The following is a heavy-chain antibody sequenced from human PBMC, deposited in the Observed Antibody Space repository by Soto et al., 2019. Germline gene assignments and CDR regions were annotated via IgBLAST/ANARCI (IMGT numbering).Heavy chain of an antibody. CDR1: AFSLSSYG. Sequence: QVQLVESGGGVVQPGSSLTLSCAASAFSLSSYGFHWVRQSPGKGLECVACISHDATSEHYIDSVKGRFTISRDNAKNKLYIQMNSLRGEDTAVYYCARESVYPRDNKYYGMDVWGQGTRVTVSS. CDR3: ARESVYPRDNKYYGMDV. CDR2: ISHDATSE. D-gene: IGHD1-1*01. V-gene: IGHV3-30*03. J-gene: IGHJ6*02.